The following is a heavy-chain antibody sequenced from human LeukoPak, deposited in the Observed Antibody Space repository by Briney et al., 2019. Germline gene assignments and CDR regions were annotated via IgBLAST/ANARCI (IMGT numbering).Heavy chain of an antibody. CDR2: IYHSGST. V-gene: IGHV4-30-2*01. CDR1: GGSISSGGYY. D-gene: IGHD4-17*01. CDR3: ASLEATAVTPFRNDY. Sequence: PSETLSLTCTVSGGSISSGGYYWSWIRQPPGKGLEWIGYIYHSGSTYYNPSLKSRVTISVDRSKNQFSLKLSSVTAADTAVYYCASLEATAVTPFRNDYWGQGTLVTVSS. J-gene: IGHJ4*02.